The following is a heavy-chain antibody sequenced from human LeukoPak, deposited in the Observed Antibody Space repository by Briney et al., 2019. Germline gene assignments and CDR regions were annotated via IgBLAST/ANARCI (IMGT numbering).Heavy chain of an antibody. D-gene: IGHD6-6*01. J-gene: IGHJ6*03. CDR2: IYYSGST. CDR3: ANSSFQDYYYMDV. V-gene: IGHV4-59*01. Sequence: SETLSLTCTVSGGSISSYYWSWIRQPPGKGLEWIGYIYYSGSTNYNPSLKSRVTISVDTSKSQFSLKLSSVTAADTAVYYCANSSFQDYYYMDVWGKGTTVTVSS. CDR1: GGSISSYY.